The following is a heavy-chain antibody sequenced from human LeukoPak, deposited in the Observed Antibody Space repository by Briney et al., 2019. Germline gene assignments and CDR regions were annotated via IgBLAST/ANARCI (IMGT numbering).Heavy chain of an antibody. V-gene: IGHV1-18*04. CDR2: TSGCNGNT. CDR1: GYTFTSYG. D-gene: IGHD6-13*01. Sequence: GASVKVSCKATGYTFTSYGISWVRQAPGQGLEWMGWTSGCNGNTNYAQKLQGRVTMTTDTSTRTGYMELRSLTSDDTAVYYCARCSSSNQPPLYWGQGTLVTVSS. J-gene: IGHJ4*02. CDR3: ARCSSSNQPPLY.